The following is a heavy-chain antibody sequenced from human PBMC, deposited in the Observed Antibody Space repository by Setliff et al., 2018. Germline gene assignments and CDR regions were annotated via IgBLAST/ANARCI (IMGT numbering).Heavy chain of an antibody. J-gene: IGHJ4*02. V-gene: IGHV3-7*01. CDR1: GFIFTKEW. CDR3: VRWVDGKADY. Sequence: PSETLSLSCASSGFIFTKEWMSWVRQAPGTGLELVANINPDGSEKNYVDSVKGRFTISRDNSKNTLYLQMGSLRPEDMAVYYCVRWVDGKADYWGQGTLVTVSS. CDR2: INPDGSEK.